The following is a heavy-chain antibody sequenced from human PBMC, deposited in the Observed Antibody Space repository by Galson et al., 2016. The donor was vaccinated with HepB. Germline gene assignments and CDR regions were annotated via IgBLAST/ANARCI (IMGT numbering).Heavy chain of an antibody. J-gene: IGHJ5*02. CDR2: ISSSSSTI. D-gene: IGHD3-22*01. V-gene: IGHV3-11*04. Sequence: SLRLSCAASGFTFSDYYMSWIRQAPGKGLEWISYISSSSSTIYYADSVKGRFTISRDDAKNSLYLQMNSLRAEDTAVYYCARTSISYYFDTTGHYSTRNNWFDPWGQGTLVTVSS. CDR1: GFTFSDYY. CDR3: ARTSISYYFDTTGHYSTRNNWFDP.